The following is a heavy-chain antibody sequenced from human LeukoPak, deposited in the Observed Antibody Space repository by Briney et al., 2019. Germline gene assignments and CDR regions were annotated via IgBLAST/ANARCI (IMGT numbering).Heavy chain of an antibody. Sequence: GASVKVSCKASGGTFSSYAISWVRQTPGQGLEWMGRIIPILGIANYAQKFQGRVTITADKSTSTAYMELRSLRSDDTAVYYCARGRTMVRDLDVWGQGTTVTVSS. J-gene: IGHJ6*02. D-gene: IGHD3-10*01. CDR3: ARGRTMVRDLDV. V-gene: IGHV1-69*04. CDR2: IIPILGIA. CDR1: GGTFSSYA.